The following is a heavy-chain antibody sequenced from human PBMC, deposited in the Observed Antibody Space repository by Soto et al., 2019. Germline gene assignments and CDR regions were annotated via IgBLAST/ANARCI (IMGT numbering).Heavy chain of an antibody. V-gene: IGHV3-21*06. Sequence: GGPLSLSFPASGFTFPRYSMTWVRQAPGKGLEWVSSISSTTNYIYYGDSMKGRFTISRDNAKNSLYLEMNSLRAEDTAVYYCARESEDLTSNFDYWGQGTLVTVSS. J-gene: IGHJ4*02. CDR1: GFTFPRYS. CDR3: ARESEDLTSNFDY. CDR2: ISSTTNYI.